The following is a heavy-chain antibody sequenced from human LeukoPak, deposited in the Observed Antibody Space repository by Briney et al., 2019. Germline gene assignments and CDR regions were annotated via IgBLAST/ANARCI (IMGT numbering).Heavy chain of an antibody. D-gene: IGHD3-10*01. V-gene: IGHV3-7*01. CDR1: GFTFSSYW. CDR3: AREPFNGSGSYYYLY. CDR2: IKQDGSEK. Sequence: GGSLRLSCAASGFTFSSYWMSWVRQAPGKGLEWVANIKQDGSEKYYVDSVKGRFTISRDNAKNSLYLQMNSLRAEDTAVYYCAREPFNGSGSYYYLYWGQGTLVTVSS. J-gene: IGHJ4*02.